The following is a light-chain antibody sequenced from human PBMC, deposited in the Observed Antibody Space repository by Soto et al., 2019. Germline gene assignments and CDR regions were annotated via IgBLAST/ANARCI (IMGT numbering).Light chain of an antibody. CDR3: SSYTSSSTLV. J-gene: IGLJ2*01. V-gene: IGLV2-14*01. CDR1: SSDVGGYNY. Sequence: QSALTQPASVSGSPGQSITISCTGTSSDVGGYNYVSWYQQHPGKAPKLMIYDVSNRPSGVSNRFSGPKSGNTASLTISGLQAEDEAHYYCSSYTSSSTLVFGGGTKLTVL. CDR2: DVS.